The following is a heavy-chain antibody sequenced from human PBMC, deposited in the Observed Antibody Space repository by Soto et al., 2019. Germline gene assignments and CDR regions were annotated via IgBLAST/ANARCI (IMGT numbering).Heavy chain of an antibody. Sequence: TSETLSLTCAVYGGSFSGYYWSWIRQPPGKGLEWIGEINHSGSTNYNPSLKSRVTISVDTSKNQFSLKLSSVTAADTAVYYCARGKPTTVTADYWGQGTLVTV. CDR1: GGSFSGYY. CDR2: INHSGST. D-gene: IGHD4-17*01. J-gene: IGHJ4*02. CDR3: ARGKPTTVTADY. V-gene: IGHV4-34*01.